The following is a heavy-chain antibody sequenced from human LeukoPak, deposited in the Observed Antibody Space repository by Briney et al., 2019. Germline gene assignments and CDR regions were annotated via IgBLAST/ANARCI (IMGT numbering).Heavy chain of an antibody. Sequence: GGSLRLSCAASGFTFSSYWMHWVRQAPGKGLVWVSRINSDGSSTSYADSVKGRFTISRDNAKNTLYLQMNSLRAEDTAAYYCARAVVGADFDYWGQGTLVTVSS. CDR3: ARAVVGADFDY. V-gene: IGHV3-74*01. CDR1: GFTFSSYW. D-gene: IGHD1-26*01. CDR2: INSDGSST. J-gene: IGHJ4*02.